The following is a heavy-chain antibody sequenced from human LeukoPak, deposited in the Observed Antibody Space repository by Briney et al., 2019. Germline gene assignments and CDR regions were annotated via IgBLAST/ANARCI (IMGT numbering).Heavy chain of an antibody. V-gene: IGHV1-18*01. CDR1: GYTFTSYG. Sequence: VASVKVSCKASGYTFTSYGISWVRQAPGQGPEWMGWISDYNGNTNYAQKLQGRVTMTTDTSTSTAYMELRSLRSDDTAVYYCARDLYRDSLPVSWFDPWGQGTLVTVSS. CDR3: ARDLYRDSLPVSWFDP. D-gene: IGHD4-11*01. J-gene: IGHJ5*02. CDR2: ISDYNGNT.